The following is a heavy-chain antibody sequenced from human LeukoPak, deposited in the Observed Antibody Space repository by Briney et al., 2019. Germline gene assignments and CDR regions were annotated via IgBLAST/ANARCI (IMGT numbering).Heavy chain of an antibody. J-gene: IGHJ4*02. CDR1: GFTFSSYA. CDR2: ISGSYST. V-gene: IGHV3-23*01. D-gene: IGHD3-9*01. CDR3: AKVVYFDWLWDY. Sequence: GGSLRLSCAASGFTFSSYAMSWVRQAPEKGLEWVSRISGSYSTYYADSVKGRFTISRDNSKNTLYLQMNSLRVEDTAVYYCAKVVYFDWLWDYWGQGTLVTVSS.